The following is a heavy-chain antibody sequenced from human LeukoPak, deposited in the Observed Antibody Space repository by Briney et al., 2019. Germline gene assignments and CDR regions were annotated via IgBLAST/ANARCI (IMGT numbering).Heavy chain of an antibody. CDR2: INHSGST. Sequence: PSETLSLTCAVYGGSFSGYYWSWIRQPPGKGLEWIGEINHSGSTNYNPSLKSRVTISVDTSKTQFSLKLSSVTAADTAVYYCARYSGYPTYYFDYWGQGTLVTVSS. J-gene: IGHJ4*02. V-gene: IGHV4-34*01. CDR1: GGSFSGYY. D-gene: IGHD5-12*01. CDR3: ARYSGYPTYYFDY.